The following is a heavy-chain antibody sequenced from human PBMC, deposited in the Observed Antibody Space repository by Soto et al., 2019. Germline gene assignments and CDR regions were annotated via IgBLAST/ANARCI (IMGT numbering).Heavy chain of an antibody. V-gene: IGHV3-23*01. D-gene: IGHD3-10*01. CDR3: ARDPTATYYYHESGPRWFDP. CDR2: ISGSGGST. J-gene: IGHJ5*02. CDR1: AFTFSNYA. Sequence: EVQLLESGGGLVQPGGSLRLSCAASAFTFSNYAMNWVRQAPGKGLEWVSAISGSGGSTYYADSVKGRFTISRDNSKNTLYLQMNSLRAEDTAVYYCARDPTATYYYHESGPRWFDPWGQGTLVTVSS.